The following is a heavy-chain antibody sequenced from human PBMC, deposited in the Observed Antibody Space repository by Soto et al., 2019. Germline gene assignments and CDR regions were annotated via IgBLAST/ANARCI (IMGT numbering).Heavy chain of an antibody. D-gene: IGHD3-9*01. J-gene: IGHJ6*03. V-gene: IGHV3-21*01. Sequence: PGGSLRLSCAASGFTFSSYSMNWVRQAPGKGLEWVSSISSSSSYIYYADSVKGRFTISRDNAKNSLYLQMNSLRAEDTAVYYCARVYDILTGYYLGMDGWGKGTTVTVSS. CDR2: ISSSSSYI. CDR3: ARVYDILTGYYLGMDG. CDR1: GFTFSSYS.